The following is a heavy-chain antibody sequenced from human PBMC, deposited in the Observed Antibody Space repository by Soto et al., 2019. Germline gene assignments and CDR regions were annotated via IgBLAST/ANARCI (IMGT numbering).Heavy chain of an antibody. J-gene: IGHJ4*02. CDR3: ARGWELDY. V-gene: IGHV1-18*01. D-gene: IGHD1-26*01. CDR2: ISAYNGNT. Sequence: QVQLVQSGAEVKKPGPSVKVSCKTSGYTFTNYDISWVRQAPGQGLEWLGWISAYNGNTDYAQKLRGRVTMTTDTSTSTAYMGLRSLRSDGTAVYYCARGWELDYWGQGTLVSVSS. CDR1: GYTFTNYD.